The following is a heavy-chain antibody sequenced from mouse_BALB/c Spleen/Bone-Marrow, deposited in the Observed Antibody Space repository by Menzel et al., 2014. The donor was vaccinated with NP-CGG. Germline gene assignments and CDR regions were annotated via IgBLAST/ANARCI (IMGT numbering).Heavy chain of an antibody. V-gene: IGHV1-67*01. CDR2: IIPYYGDA. Sequence: QLQQSGAELVRPGASVKRSCKGSGYTFSDYVMHWVKQSHAKSLEWIGAIIPYYGDATYNQNFKDKATMTEDKSSSTAYMELARLTSEDSAIYYCARWVFYDGYYGYAMDYWGRGTSVTVSS. CDR1: GYTFSDYV. J-gene: IGHJ4*01. D-gene: IGHD2-3*01. CDR3: ARWVFYDGYYGYAMDY.